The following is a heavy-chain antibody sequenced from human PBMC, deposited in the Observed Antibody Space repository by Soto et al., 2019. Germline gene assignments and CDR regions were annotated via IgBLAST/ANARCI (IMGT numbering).Heavy chain of an antibody. J-gene: IGHJ4*02. V-gene: IGHV4-59*01. Sequence: SETLSLTCTVSGGSIRDYFWTWIRQPPGKGLEWIGYIYYSGRTNYNPSLKSRVSISVDTSKNHFSLQLRSVTAADTAVYYCARDRRDGYKRYFEFWGQGNQVTVSS. CDR1: GGSIRDYF. CDR3: ARDRRDGYKRYFEF. D-gene: IGHD5-12*01. CDR2: IYYSGRT.